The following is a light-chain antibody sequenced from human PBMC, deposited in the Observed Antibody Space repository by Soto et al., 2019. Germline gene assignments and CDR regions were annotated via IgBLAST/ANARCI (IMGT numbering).Light chain of an antibody. J-gene: IGKJ1*01. CDR1: QSVSSNY. CDR2: GAS. Sequence: EIVLTQSPGTLSLSPGERATLSCRASQSVSSNYLAWYQQKPGQTPRLLIYGASSRATGIPDTFSGSGSGTDFTLTISRLEPEDFAVYYCQQYATSPWTFGRGTKVEIK. V-gene: IGKV3-20*01. CDR3: QQYATSPWT.